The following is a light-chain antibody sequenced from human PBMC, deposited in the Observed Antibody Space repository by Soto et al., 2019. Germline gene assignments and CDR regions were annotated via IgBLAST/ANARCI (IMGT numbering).Light chain of an antibody. CDR1: NSNIGSNT. Sequence: QSVLTQPPSASGTPGQRITMSCSGSNSNIGSNTVNWYHQLPGTAPKLLLYNNDRRPPGVPDRFSGSKSGTSASLTISGLQSEDEAIYYCASWDDSLTGYVFGTGTKVTVL. CDR3: ASWDDSLTGYV. V-gene: IGLV1-44*01. CDR2: NND. J-gene: IGLJ1*01.